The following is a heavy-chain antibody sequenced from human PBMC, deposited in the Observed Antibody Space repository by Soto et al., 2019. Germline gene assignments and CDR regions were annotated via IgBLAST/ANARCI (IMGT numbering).Heavy chain of an antibody. CDR2: IDGYSTTT. CDR1: GFTFNNKW. CDR3: ARGGAMGVDY. Sequence: EVQLVESGGGLVQPGGSLRLSCTASGFTFNNKWMHWVRQAPGKGLVWVSRIDGYSTTTNYADSVKGRFTISRDNAKNTVFLHVISLTDEDTAVYYCARGGAMGVDYWGQGTQVTVSS. V-gene: IGHV3-74*01. D-gene: IGHD1-26*01. J-gene: IGHJ4*02.